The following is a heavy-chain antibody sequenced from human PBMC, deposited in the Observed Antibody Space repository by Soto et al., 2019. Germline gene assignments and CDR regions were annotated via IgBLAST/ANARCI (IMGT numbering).Heavy chain of an antibody. CDR1: GFTFRAYG. CDR3: ARTHAQSSCSWLDF. Sequence: QVQLVESGGGVVQPGKSLRLSCAASGFTFRAYGMHWVRQAPGKGLEWVAVIWFDGSEEYYADSVKGRFTVSRDNSKKTADLIVNNLRAEDKSVSYCARTHAQSSCSWLDFWGHGTLVTVSS. J-gene: IGHJ4*01. CDR2: IWFDGSEE. V-gene: IGHV3-33*01. D-gene: IGHD2-2*01.